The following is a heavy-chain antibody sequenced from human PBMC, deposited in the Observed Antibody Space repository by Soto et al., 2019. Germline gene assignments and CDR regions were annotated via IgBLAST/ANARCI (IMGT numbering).Heavy chain of an antibody. J-gene: IGHJ4*02. V-gene: IGHV4-39*07. CDR1: GGSISNPSYY. Sequence: SETLSLTCTVSGGSISNPSYYWCGGRQPPGEGLEWIGDIFHTGSTYYSPSLKSRVTISVDKSKNQFSLKLSSVTAADTAVYYCARKPYGGSHFDYWGQGTLVTVSS. D-gene: IGHD2-15*01. CDR2: IFHTGST. CDR3: ARKPYGGSHFDY.